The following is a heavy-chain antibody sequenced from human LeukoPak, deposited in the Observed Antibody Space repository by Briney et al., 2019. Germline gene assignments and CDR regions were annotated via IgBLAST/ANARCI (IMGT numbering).Heavy chain of an antibody. CDR1: GFTFNSYG. CDR2: IPYDGSNR. D-gene: IGHD2-15*01. Sequence: GESLRLSCAASGFTFNSYGMYWVRQAPGKGLEWVAFIPYDGSNRYYADSVRGRFTISRDNSKNTLFLQMSSLRTEDAAVYYCAKDGGYWYFDLWGRGTLVTVSS. CDR3: AKDGGYWYFDL. J-gene: IGHJ2*01. V-gene: IGHV3-30*02.